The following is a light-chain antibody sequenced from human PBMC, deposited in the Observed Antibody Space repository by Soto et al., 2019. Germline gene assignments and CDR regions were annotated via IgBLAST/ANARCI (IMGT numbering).Light chain of an antibody. CDR3: QQYGSSPS. CDR1: QSVSSN. V-gene: IGKV3-20*01. Sequence: EMVMTQSPATLSVCPGERATLSCRASQSVSSNLAWYQQKPVQAPRLLIYDASSRATGIPDRFSGGGSGTDFTLTISRLEPEDFAVYSCQQYGSSPSFGQGTKVDI. CDR2: DAS. J-gene: IGKJ1*01.